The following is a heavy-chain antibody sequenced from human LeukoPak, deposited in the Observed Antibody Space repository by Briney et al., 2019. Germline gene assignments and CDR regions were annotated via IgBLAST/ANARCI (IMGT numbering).Heavy chain of an antibody. Sequence: GESLKIACKGSGYSFTRYWIGWVRQMSGKGLGWMGIIYPGDADIRYSPSFQGQVTISADKSISTAYQQRSSLKAYDTAMYYYARLVGTGMVNYFDYWGRGTLVTVST. D-gene: IGHD2-15*01. CDR1: GYSFTRYW. CDR2: IYPGDADI. V-gene: IGHV5-51*01. CDR3: ARLVGTGMVNYFDY. J-gene: IGHJ4*02.